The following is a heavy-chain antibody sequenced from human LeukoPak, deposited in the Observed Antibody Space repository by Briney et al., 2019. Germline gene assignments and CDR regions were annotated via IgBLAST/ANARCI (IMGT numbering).Heavy chain of an antibody. J-gene: IGHJ4*02. CDR3: ARELTGSYRFDY. CDR2: INPSGDVT. D-gene: IGHD1-26*01. CDR1: GFTFTSYH. Sequence: ASVKVSCKTSGFTFTSYHMHWVRQAPGQGLEWMGIINPSGDVTIYAQKFQGRITMTRDTSTGTVYMELSSLSSEETALYYCARELTGSYRFDYWGQGTLVTVSS. V-gene: IGHV1-46*01.